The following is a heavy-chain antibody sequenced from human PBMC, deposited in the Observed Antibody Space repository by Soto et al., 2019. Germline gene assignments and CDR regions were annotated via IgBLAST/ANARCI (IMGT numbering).Heavy chain of an antibody. V-gene: IGHV1-3*01. CDR1: GYTFTSYA. D-gene: IGHD6-19*01. CDR2: INAGNGNT. CDR3: ARDLDTAVAGTFDY. J-gene: IGHJ4*02. Sequence: GASVKVSCKASGYTFTSYAMHWVRQAPGQRLEWMGWINAGNGNTKYSQKFQGRVTITRDTSASTAYMELSSLRSEDTAVYYCARDLDTAVAGTFDYWGQGTLVTVSS.